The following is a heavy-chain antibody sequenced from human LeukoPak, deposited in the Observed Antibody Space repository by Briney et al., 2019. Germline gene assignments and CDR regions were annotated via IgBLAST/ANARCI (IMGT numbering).Heavy chain of an antibody. D-gene: IGHD3-10*01. V-gene: IGHV3-23*01. CDR3: AREISTNYYGSGSLNWFDP. CDR2: ISGSGGST. Sequence: GGSLRLSCAASGFTFSSYAMSWVRQAPGKGLEWVSAISGSGGSTYYADSVKGRFTISRDNSKNTLYLQMNSLRAEDTAVYYCAREISTNYYGSGSLNWFDPWGQGTLVTVSS. CDR1: GFTFSSYA. J-gene: IGHJ5*02.